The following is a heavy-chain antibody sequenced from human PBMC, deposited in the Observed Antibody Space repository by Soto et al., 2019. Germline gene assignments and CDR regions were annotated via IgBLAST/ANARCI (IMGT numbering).Heavy chain of an antibody. CDR1: GFTFSDYG. Sequence: QVHLVESGGGVVQPGRSLRLSCAASGFTFSDYGVNWVRQAPGKGLEWVALISYDGNAQYYADSVRGRFTISRDNSKNTLFLQMNSLRVEDTALYYCAKNGSMTLVGVAKGGFDSWGQGTLVTVSS. J-gene: IGHJ4*02. CDR2: ISYDGNAQ. D-gene: IGHD3-3*01. V-gene: IGHV3-30*18. CDR3: AKNGSMTLVGVAKGGFDS.